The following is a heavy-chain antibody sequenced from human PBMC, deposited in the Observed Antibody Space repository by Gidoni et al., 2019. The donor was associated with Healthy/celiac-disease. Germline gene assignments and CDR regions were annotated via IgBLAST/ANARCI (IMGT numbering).Heavy chain of an antibody. CDR1: GFTFDDYG. CDR3: ARADRIAVAGSFGY. J-gene: IGHJ4*02. Sequence: EVQLVESGGGVVRPGGSLRLSCAASGFTFDDYGMSWVRQAPGKGLGWVSGINWNGGSTGYADSVKGRFTISRDNAKNSLYLQMNSLRAEDTALYHCARADRIAVAGSFGYWGQGTLVTVSS. D-gene: IGHD6-19*01. V-gene: IGHV3-20*01. CDR2: INWNGGST.